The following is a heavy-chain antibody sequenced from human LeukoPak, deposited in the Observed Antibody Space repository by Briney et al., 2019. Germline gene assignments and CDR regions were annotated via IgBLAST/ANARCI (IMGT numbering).Heavy chain of an antibody. CDR3: TTDWYT. J-gene: IGHJ4*02. D-gene: IGHD1-14*01. CDR1: GFTFSNAW. CDR2: IKRKTDGGTT. V-gene: IGHV3-15*01. Sequence: GGSLRLSCAASGFTFSNAWMSWVRQAPGKGLEWVGRIKRKTDGGTTDYAAPVKGRFTISRDDSKNTLYLQMNSLKTEDTAVYYCTTDWYTWGQGTLVTVSS.